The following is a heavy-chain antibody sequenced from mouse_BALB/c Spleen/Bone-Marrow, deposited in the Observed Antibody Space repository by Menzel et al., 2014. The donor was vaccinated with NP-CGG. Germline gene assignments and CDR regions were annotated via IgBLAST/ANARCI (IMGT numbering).Heavy chain of an antibody. CDR1: GYTFTNYW. V-gene: IGHV1-7*01. D-gene: IGHD2-1*01. J-gene: IGHJ3*01. CDR3: VRPYGNYVGFAY. CDR2: INPSTGYT. Sequence: QVQLQQSGAELAKPGASVKMSCKASGYTFTNYWMHWVKQRPGQGLEWIGYINPSTGYTKNNQNFKDKATLTADKSSSTAHMQLSSLTSEDLAVYYCVRPYGNYVGFAYWGQGTLVTVSA.